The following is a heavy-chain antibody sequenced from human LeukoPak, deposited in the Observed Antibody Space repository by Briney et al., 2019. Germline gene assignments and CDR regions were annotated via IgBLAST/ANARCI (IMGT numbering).Heavy chain of an antibody. J-gene: IGHJ6*02. CDR1: GGSISSGSYY. Sequence: SETLSLTCTVSGGSISSGSYYWSWIRQPAGKGLEWIGRIYTSGSTNYNPSLKSRVTISVDTSKNQFSLKLSSVTAADTAVYYCARRASYGSGTYYNNFYGMDVWGQGTTVTVSS. CDR2: IYTSGST. D-gene: IGHD3-10*01. CDR3: ARRASYGSGTYYNNFYGMDV. V-gene: IGHV4-61*02.